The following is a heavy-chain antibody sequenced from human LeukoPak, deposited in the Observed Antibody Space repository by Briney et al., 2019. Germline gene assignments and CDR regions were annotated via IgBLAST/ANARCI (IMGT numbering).Heavy chain of an antibody. CDR1: GFTFSSYA. J-gene: IGHJ6*02. V-gene: IGHV3-30-3*01. Sequence: GRSLRLSCAASGFTFSSYAMHWVRQAPGKGLEWVAVISYDGSNKYYADSVKGRFTISRDNSKNTLYLQMNSLRAENTAVYYCARDMSYYDSSGYYYRGYYYYGMDVWGQGTTVTVSS. D-gene: IGHD3-22*01. CDR3: ARDMSYYDSSGYYYRGYYYYGMDV. CDR2: ISYDGSNK.